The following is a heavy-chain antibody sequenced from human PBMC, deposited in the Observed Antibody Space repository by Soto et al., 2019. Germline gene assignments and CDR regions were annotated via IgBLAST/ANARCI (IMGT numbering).Heavy chain of an antibody. CDR1: GYSISSSNW. V-gene: IGHV4-28*01. CDR3: ARREIQGPIDY. J-gene: IGHJ4*02. D-gene: IGHD1-26*01. Sequence: QVQLQESGPGLVKPSDTLSLTCAVSGYSISSSNWWGWIRQPPGKGLEWIGYIYYSGTTYYNPSLKSRVTMAVDTSKTQFPLKLTSVTAVDTAVYYCARREIQGPIDYWGQGTLVTVSS. CDR2: IYYSGTT.